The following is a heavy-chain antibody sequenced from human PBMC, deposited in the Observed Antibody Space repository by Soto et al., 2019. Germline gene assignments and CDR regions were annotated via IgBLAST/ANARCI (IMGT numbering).Heavy chain of an antibody. CDR3: ARDILRMVYANGVATNAPGAFDI. CDR2: IIPILGIANYAHECQGRV. J-gene: IGHJ3*02. D-gene: IGHD2-8*01. V-gene: IGHV1-69*02. CDR1: GGTFSSYT. Sequence: QVQLVQSGAEVKKPGSSVKVSCKASGGTFSSYTISWVRQAPGQGLEWMGRIIPILGIANYAHECQGRVNYAQKFQGRVTITADKSTSSAYMELSSLRSEVTAVYFCARDILRMVYANGVATNAPGAFDIWGQGTMVTVSS.